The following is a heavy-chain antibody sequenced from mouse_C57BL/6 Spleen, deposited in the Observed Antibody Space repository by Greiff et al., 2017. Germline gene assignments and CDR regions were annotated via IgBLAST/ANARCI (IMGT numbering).Heavy chain of an antibody. V-gene: IGHV1-9*01. CDR1: GYTFTSYW. D-gene: IGHD2-2*01. CDR3: ARTTMVTKSAMDY. Sequence: QVQRQQPGAELVKPGASVKLSCKASGYTFTSYWMHWVKQRPGHGLEWIGEILPGSGSTNYTEKFKGKATFTADTSSNTAYMQLSSLTTEDAAIYYSARTTMVTKSAMDYWGQGTSVTVSS. J-gene: IGHJ4*01. CDR2: ILPGSGST.